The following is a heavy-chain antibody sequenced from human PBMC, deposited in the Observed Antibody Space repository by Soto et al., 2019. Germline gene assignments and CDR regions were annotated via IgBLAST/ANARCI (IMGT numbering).Heavy chain of an antibody. D-gene: IGHD5-12*01. V-gene: IGHV3-48*01. CDR2: ITKSSRTI. J-gene: IGHJ4*02. CDR1: GFTFSTYS. Sequence: VGSLRLSCAASGFTFSTYSMNWVRQAPGKGLEWISYITKSSRTIYYADSVKGRFTISRDNSKNTLYLQMNSLRAEDTAVYFCAKDSGSKFYGDNYNDYWGLGTLVTVSS. CDR3: AKDSGSKFYGDNYNDY.